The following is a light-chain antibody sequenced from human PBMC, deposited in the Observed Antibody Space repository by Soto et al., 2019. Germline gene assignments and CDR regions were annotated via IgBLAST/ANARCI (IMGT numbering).Light chain of an antibody. CDR1: HSVSSY. CDR2: AES. CDR3: QQRSTWPPTIT. Sequence: EIVLTQSPATLSLSPGQRATLSCRASHSVSSYLAWYQKKPGQAPTLLINAESARATGIPASFSGSGSGTDFTLTISSLEPEDFAVYYCQQRSTWPPTITFGGGTKVEIK. J-gene: IGKJ4*01. V-gene: IGKV3-11*01.